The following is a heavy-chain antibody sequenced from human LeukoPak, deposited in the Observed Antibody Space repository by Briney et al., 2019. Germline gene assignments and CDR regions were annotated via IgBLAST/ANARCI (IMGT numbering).Heavy chain of an antibody. CDR3: ARDVRYQLLYPPYYYYMDV. V-gene: IGHV3-21*04. J-gene: IGHJ6*03. CDR1: GFTFSTYG. D-gene: IGHD2-2*02. Sequence: PGGSLRLSCAASGFTFSTYGMNWVRQAPGKGLEWVSSIVGTSTYIYYADSVRGRFTISRDNAKNSLYLQMNSLRAEDTAVYYCARDVRYQLLYPPYYYYMDVWGKGTTVTVSS. CDR2: IVGTSTYI.